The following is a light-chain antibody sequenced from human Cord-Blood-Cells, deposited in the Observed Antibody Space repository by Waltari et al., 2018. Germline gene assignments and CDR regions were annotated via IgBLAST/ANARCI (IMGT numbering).Light chain of an antibody. CDR1: SSDVGGYNY. CDR2: EVS. CDR3: SSYASSSARDWV. V-gene: IGLV2-14*01. J-gene: IGLJ3*02. Sequence: QSALTQPASVSGSPGQSLTISCTGNSSDVGGYNYVSRYHQDPGKAPKLMIYEVSNRPSGVSNGFAGSKSGKTAVRSSSVLQAEDEADYYCSSYASSSARDWVFGGGTKLTVL.